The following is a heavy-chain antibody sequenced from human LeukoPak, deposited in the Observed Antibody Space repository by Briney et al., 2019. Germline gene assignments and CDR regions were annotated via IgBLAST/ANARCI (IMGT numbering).Heavy chain of an antibody. D-gene: IGHD5-18*01. CDR1: GFTFSSYG. V-gene: IGHV3-33*01. CDR3: ARDRMVTYFDY. Sequence: GGSLRLSCAASGFTFSSYGMHWVRQAPGKGLEWVAVIWYDGSNKYYADSVKGRFTISRDNSKNTLYLQMNSLRAKDTAMYYCARDRMVTYFDYWGQGTLVTVSS. J-gene: IGHJ4*02. CDR2: IWYDGSNK.